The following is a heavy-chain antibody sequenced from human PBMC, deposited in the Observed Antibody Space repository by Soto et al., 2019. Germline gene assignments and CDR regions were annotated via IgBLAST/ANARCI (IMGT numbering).Heavy chain of an antibody. CDR3: ARVGGYCRGGSCFGYYYYYGMDV. D-gene: IGHD2-15*01. J-gene: IGHJ6*02. Sequence: VQLVQSGAEVKNPGASVKVSCKASGYTFTSYGISWVRQAPGQGLEWMGWISAYNGNKNYAQKLQGRVTMTTDTSTSTAYMELRSLRSDDTAVYYCARVGGYCRGGSCFGYYYYYGMDVWGQGTTVTVSS. CDR1: GYTFTSYG. CDR2: ISAYNGNK. V-gene: IGHV1-18*01.